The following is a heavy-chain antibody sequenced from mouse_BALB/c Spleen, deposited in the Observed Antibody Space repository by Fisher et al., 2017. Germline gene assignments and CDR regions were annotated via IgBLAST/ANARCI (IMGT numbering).Heavy chain of an antibody. Sequence: KFKGKATLTVDKSSSTAYMELLSLTSEDSAVYYCARETGTRAMDYWGQGTSVTVSS. V-gene: IGHV1-26*01. D-gene: IGHD4-1*01. CDR3: ARETGTRAMDY. J-gene: IGHJ4*01.